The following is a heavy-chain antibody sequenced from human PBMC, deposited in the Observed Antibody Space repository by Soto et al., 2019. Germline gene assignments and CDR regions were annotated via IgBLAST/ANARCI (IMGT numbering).Heavy chain of an antibody. V-gene: IGHV2-5*02. Sequence: QITLKESGPPLVKPTQTLTLTCTFSGFSLTSSGVGVGWIRQPPGKALEWLALIYWDDDKRYSPSLKGRLTITKDTSKNQVVLIMTNMAPVDTATYFCAHSPYLFEGSGYCPFDYWGQGTLVTVSS. CDR3: AHSPYLFEGSGYCPFDY. D-gene: IGHD3-22*01. CDR1: GFSLTSSGVG. J-gene: IGHJ4*02. CDR2: IYWDDDK.